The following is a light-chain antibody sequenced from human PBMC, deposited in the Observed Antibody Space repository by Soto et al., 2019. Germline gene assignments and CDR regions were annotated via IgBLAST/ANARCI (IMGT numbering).Light chain of an antibody. CDR2: EVN. V-gene: IGLV2-23*02. CDR3: YSYVNTIS. J-gene: IGLJ2*01. CDR1: SGDVGSHNF. Sequence: QSALTQPASISGSPGQSITISCTGTSGDVGSHNFVSWYQHHPGKAPKLMIYEVNKRPSGISNRFSGSKSGNTASLTISGLQDEDESYYYCYSYVNTISFGGGTKLTVL.